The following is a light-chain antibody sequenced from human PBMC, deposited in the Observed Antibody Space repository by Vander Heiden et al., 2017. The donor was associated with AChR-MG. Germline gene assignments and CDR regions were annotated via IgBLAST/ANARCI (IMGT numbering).Light chain of an antibody. Sequence: QSPLTQPASVSGSPRQSLTISCTGTSSDAGGYNYVSWYQQHPGKAPKVMIYDGSKRPSGVSSRFSGSKAGNTASLTISGLQAEDEADYYCSSYTSSSTLVFGGGTKLTVL. J-gene: IGLJ2*01. CDR2: DGS. CDR3: SSYTSSSTLV. CDR1: SSDAGGYNY. V-gene: IGLV2-14*03.